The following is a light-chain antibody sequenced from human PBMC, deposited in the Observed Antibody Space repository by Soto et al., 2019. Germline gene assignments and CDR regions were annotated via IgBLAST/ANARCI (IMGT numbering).Light chain of an antibody. J-gene: IGLJ1*01. CDR1: SFNIGSNT. CDR2: SNN. V-gene: IGLV1-44*01. Sequence: QSVLTQPPSASGTPGQRVTISCSGSSFNIGSNTVNWFQQLPETAPKLLIYSNNQRPSGAPDRFSASKSGTSASLAISGLQSEDEADYYCAAWDDSLNGNVFGTGTKVTVL. CDR3: AAWDDSLNGNV.